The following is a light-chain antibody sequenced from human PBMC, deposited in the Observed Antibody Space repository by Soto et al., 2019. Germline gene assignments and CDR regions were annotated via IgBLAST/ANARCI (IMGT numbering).Light chain of an antibody. V-gene: IGLV2-14*01. J-gene: IGLJ1*01. Sequence: QSVLTQPASVSGSPGQSITISCTGTSTDVGFYDYVSWYQQRPGTAPKLILYEVTNRPSGVSIRFSGSKSGNTASLTITGLQAEDEADYYCLSFTTSITYIFGNGTKVTVL. CDR2: EVT. CDR1: STDVGFYDY. CDR3: LSFTTSITYI.